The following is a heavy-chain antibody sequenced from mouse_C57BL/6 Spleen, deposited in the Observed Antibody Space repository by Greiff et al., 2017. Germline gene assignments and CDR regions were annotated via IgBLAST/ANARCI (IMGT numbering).Heavy chain of an antibody. CDR2: ISDGGSYT. CDR1: GFTFSSYA. Sequence: EVQGVESGGGLVKPGGSLELSCAASGFTFSSYAMSWVRQTPEKRLEWVATISDGGSYTYYPDNVKGRFTISRDNAKNNLYLQMSHLKSEDTAMYYCARDSSGYVFDYWGQGTTLTVSS. J-gene: IGHJ2*01. D-gene: IGHD3-2*02. V-gene: IGHV5-4*01. CDR3: ARDSSGYVFDY.